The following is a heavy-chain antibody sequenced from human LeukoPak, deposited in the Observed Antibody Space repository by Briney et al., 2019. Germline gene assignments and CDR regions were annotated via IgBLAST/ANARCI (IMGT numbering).Heavy chain of an antibody. CDR2: IYYSGST. CDR1: GGSISSYY. J-gene: IGHJ6*02. D-gene: IGHD5-12*01. V-gene: IGHV4-59*01. CDR3: ARGPGYSGYDSNYYYYYGMDV. Sequence: SETLSLTCTVSGGSISSYYWSWIRQPPGKGLEWIGCIYYSGSTNYNPSLKSRVTISVDTSKNQFSLKLSSVTAADTAVYYCARGPGYSGYDSNYYYYYGMDVWGQGTTVTVSS.